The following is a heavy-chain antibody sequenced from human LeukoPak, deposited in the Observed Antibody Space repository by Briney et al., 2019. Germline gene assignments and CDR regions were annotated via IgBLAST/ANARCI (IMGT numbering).Heavy chain of an antibody. CDR2: IYYSGST. CDR3: AVGLSRRLIDY. Sequence: SETLSLTCTVSGGSISSGGYSWGWIRQPPGKGLEWIGYIYYSGSTNYNPSLKSRVTISVDTSKNQFSLKLSSVTAADTAVYYCAVGLSRRLIDYWGQGTLVTVSS. CDR1: GGSISSGGYS. D-gene: IGHD2-21*02. V-gene: IGHV4-61*08. J-gene: IGHJ4*02.